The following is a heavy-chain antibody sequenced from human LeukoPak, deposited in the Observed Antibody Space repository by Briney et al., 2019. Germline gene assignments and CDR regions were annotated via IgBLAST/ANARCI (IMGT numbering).Heavy chain of an antibody. Sequence: GGSLRLSCAASGFTFSSYSMNWVRQAPGKGLEWVAIISYNGTKKNYADSVKGRFTVSRDNSKNTLYLQMNRLRAEDTAVYHCAKDQGSYYDSSGHYYGMTGSFDIWGQGTMVTVAS. V-gene: IGHV3-30*18. CDR2: ISYNGTKK. J-gene: IGHJ3*02. CDR3: AKDQGSYYDSSGHYYGMTGSFDI. CDR1: GFTFSSYS. D-gene: IGHD3-22*01.